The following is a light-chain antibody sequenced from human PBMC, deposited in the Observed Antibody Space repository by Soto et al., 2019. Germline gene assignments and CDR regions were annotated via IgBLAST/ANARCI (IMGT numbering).Light chain of an antibody. CDR1: QSVSSY. Sequence: EIVLTQSPATLSLSPGERATLSCRASQSVSSYLACYQQKPGQAPRLLIYDASNRATGIPARFSGSGSGTDFTLTISSLEPEDFAVYYCQQRSNWPPTFGPGTKVDIK. J-gene: IGKJ3*01. CDR2: DAS. V-gene: IGKV3-11*01. CDR3: QQRSNWPPT.